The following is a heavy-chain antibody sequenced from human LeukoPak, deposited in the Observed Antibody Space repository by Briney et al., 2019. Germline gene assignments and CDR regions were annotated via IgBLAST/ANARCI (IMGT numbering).Heavy chain of an antibody. CDR3: AKGYGGNPFDY. CDR1: GFTFSSYA. CDR2: IGSSGGST. D-gene: IGHD4-23*01. V-gene: IGHV3-23*01. Sequence: GGSLRLSCAASGFTFSSYAMSWVRQAPGKGLEWVSAIGSSGGSTYYADSVKGRFTISRDNSKNTLYLQMNSLRAEDTAVYYCAKGYGGNPFDYWGQGTLVTVSS. J-gene: IGHJ4*02.